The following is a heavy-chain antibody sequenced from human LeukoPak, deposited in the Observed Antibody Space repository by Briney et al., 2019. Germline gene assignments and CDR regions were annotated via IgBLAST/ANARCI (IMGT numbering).Heavy chain of an antibody. V-gene: IGHV4-61*02. CDR2: IYTSGST. Sequence: PSETLSLTCTVSGGSISSGGYYWSWIRQPPGKGLEWIGRIYTSGSTNYNPSLKSRVTISVDTSKNQFSLKLSSVTAADTAVYYCARVQGYCSSTSCWGFDYWGQGTLVTVSS. D-gene: IGHD2-2*01. J-gene: IGHJ4*02. CDR3: ARVQGYCSSTSCWGFDY. CDR1: GGSISSGGYY.